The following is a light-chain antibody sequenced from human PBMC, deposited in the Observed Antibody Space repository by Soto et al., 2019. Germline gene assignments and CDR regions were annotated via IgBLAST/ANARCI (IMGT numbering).Light chain of an antibody. V-gene: IGLV2-14*01. CDR1: SSDIGAYNY. CDR3: SSYTSSSTYVA. CDR2: DVT. Sequence: QSVLTQPASVSGSPGQSITISCTGTSSDIGAYNYVSWYQQYPGKAPKLMIYDVTNRPSGVSNRFSGSKSGNTASLTISGLQAEDEADYHCSSYTSSSTYVAFGGGTKVTVL. J-gene: IGLJ2*01.